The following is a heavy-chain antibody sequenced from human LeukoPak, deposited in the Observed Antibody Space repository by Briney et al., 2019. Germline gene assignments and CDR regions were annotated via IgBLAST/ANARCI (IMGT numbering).Heavy chain of an antibody. D-gene: IGHD3-10*01. CDR1: GFTFSSYS. V-gene: IGHV3-48*02. J-gene: IGHJ5*02. CDR2: ISSSSSTI. Sequence: GGSLRLSCAASGFTFSSYSMNWVRQAPGKGLEWVSYISSSSSTIYYADSVKGRFTISRDNAKNSLYLQMNSLRDEDTAVCYCARVEWFGEPDGSYNNWFDPWGQGTLVTVSS. CDR3: ARVEWFGEPDGSYNNWFDP.